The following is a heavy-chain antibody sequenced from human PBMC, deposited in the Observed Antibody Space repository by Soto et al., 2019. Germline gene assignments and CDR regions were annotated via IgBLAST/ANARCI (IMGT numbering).Heavy chain of an antibody. J-gene: IGHJ6*02. D-gene: IGHD2-2*01. CDR1: GGSVSSGSYY. Sequence: SETLSLTCTVSGGSVSSGSYYWSWIRQPPGKGLEWIGYIYYSGSTNYNPSLKSRVTISVDTSKNQFSLKLSSVTAADTAVYYCAANCISTSCYYYYGMDVWGQGTTVTVSS. V-gene: IGHV4-61*01. CDR2: IYYSGST. CDR3: AANCISTSCYYYYGMDV.